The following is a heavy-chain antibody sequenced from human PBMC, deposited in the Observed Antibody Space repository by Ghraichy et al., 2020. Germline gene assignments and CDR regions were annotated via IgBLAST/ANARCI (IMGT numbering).Heavy chain of an antibody. V-gene: IGHV3-33*01. D-gene: IGHD3-10*01. Sequence: SLKLSCSASGFTFSSYGMHWVRQAPGKGLEWVAVIWYDGSNKYYAVSVKGRFTISRDNSKNTLYLQMNSLRAEDTAVYYCARDKGGYGSHGMDVWGQGTTVTVSS. CDR2: IWYDGSNK. CDR1: GFTFSSYG. CDR3: ARDKGGYGSHGMDV. J-gene: IGHJ6*02.